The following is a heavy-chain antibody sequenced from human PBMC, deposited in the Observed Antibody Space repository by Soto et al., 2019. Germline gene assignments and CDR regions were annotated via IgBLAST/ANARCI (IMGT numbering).Heavy chain of an antibody. D-gene: IGHD6-19*01. CDR2: INHNGST. Sequence: PSETLSLTCAIYVGSFSNYYWNWIRQPPGKGLEWMGKINHNGSTNYSPSLKSRLTISVDTSKNQFSLKLISVTAADTAVYFCGRGRGYSNAWGSYYSGMDVWGQGTTVTV. CDR1: VGSFSNYY. V-gene: IGHV4-34*01. J-gene: IGHJ6*02. CDR3: GRGRGYSNAWGSYYSGMDV.